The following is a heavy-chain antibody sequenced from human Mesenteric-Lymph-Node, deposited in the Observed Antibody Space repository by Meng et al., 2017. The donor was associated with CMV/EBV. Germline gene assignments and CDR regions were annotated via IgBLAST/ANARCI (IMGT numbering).Heavy chain of an antibody. V-gene: IGHV3-30-3*01. J-gene: IGHJ6*02. Sequence: GESLKISCAASAFTFSSYAMHWVRQAPGKGLEWVAVISYDGSNKYYADSVKGRFTISRDNSKNTLYLQMNSLRAEDTAVYYCARALSGYLSYYYYGMDVWGQGTTVTV. D-gene: IGHD5-12*01. CDR3: ARALSGYLSYYYYGMDV. CDR1: AFTFSSYA. CDR2: ISYDGSNK.